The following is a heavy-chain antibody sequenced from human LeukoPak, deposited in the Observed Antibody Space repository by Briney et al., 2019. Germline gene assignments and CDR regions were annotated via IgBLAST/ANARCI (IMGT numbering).Heavy chain of an antibody. CDR2: INPNSGGT. V-gene: IGHV1-2*02. CDR1: GYTFTGYY. D-gene: IGHD3-3*01. CDR3: ARDPHYDFWSGYYGGNWFDP. J-gene: IGHJ5*02. Sequence: ASVKVSCKASGYTFTGYYMHWVRQAPGQGLEWMGWINPNSGGTNYAQKFQGRVTMTTDTSTSTAYMELRSLRSDDTAVYCCARDPHYDFWSGYYGGNWFDPWGQGTLVTVSS.